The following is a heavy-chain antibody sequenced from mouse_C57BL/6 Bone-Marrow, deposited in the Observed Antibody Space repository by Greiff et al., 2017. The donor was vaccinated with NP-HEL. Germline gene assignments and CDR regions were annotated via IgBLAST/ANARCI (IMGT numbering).Heavy chain of an antibody. Sequence: VKLQQSGAELARPGASVKLSCKASGYTFTSYGISWVKQRTGQGLEWIGEIYPRSGNTYYNEKFKGKATLTADKSSSTAYMELRSLTSEDSAVYFCARRFLTLPPWFAYWGQGTLVTVSA. CDR2: IYPRSGNT. CDR1: GYTFTSYG. J-gene: IGHJ3*01. CDR3: ARRFLTLPPWFAY. V-gene: IGHV1-81*01. D-gene: IGHD2-10*01.